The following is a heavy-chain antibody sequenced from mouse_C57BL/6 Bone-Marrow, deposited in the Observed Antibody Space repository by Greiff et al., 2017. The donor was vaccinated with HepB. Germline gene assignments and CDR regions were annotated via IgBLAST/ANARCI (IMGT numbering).Heavy chain of an antibody. CDR1: GYTFTSYD. CDR2: IYPRDGST. J-gene: IGHJ1*03. CDR3: AISDGYYWYWYFDV. D-gene: IGHD2-3*01. V-gene: IGHV1-85*01. Sequence: VQLQQSGPELVKHGASVKLSCKASGYTFTSYDINWVKQRPGQGLEWIGWIYPRDGSTKYNEKFKGKATLTVDTSSSTAYMELHSLTSEDSAVYYCAISDGYYWYWYFDVWGTGTTVTVSS.